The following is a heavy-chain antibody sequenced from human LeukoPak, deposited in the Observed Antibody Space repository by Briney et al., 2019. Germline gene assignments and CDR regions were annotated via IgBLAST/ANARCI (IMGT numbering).Heavy chain of an antibody. J-gene: IGHJ5*02. V-gene: IGHV3-23*01. CDR3: AKDLRLDSSGRGWFDP. D-gene: IGHD3-22*01. Sequence: GASLRLSCAASGFTSRSYAMGWVRQAPGKGLEWVSAITGGGSTYYADSVKGRFTFSRDNSKNTLFLQMNSLRAEDTAVYYCAKDLRLDSSGRGWFDPWGQGTLVTVSS. CDR2: ITGGGST. CDR1: GFTSRSYA.